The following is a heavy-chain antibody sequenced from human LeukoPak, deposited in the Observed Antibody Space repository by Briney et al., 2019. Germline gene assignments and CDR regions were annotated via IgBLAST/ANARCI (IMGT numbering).Heavy chain of an antibody. Sequence: SETLSLTCTVSGDSISGFYWSWIRQPPGKGLEWIGYIYYSGSPNYNPSLNSRVTMSVDSSKNQFSLRLSSVTAADTAVYYCARLGPSYYDSSAYFDYWGQGTLVTVAS. V-gene: IGHV4-59*01. D-gene: IGHD3-22*01. CDR1: GDSISGFY. CDR3: ARLGPSYYDSSAYFDY. J-gene: IGHJ4*02. CDR2: IYYSGSP.